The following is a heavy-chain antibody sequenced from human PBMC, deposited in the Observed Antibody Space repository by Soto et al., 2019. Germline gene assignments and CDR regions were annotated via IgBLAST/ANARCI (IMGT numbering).Heavy chain of an antibody. Sequence: SVKVSCKASGGTFSSYTISWVRQAPGQGLEWMGRIIPMVDIAKYAQKFQGRVTITADKSTSIAYMELSSLTYEDTAVYFCARVYCSSTTCRLFGYYGMDVWGQGTTVTVS. J-gene: IGHJ6*02. D-gene: IGHD2-2*01. CDR3: ARVYCSSTTCRLFGYYGMDV. CDR2: IIPMVDIA. V-gene: IGHV1-69*02. CDR1: GGTFSSYT.